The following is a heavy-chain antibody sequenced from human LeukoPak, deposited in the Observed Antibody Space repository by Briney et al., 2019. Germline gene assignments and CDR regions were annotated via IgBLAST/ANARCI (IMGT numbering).Heavy chain of an antibody. Sequence: ASVKVSCKASGYTFTSYGISWVRQAPGQGLEWMGWIIAYNGNTNYAQKLQGRVTMTTDTSTSTAYMELRSLRSDDTAVYYCAREYSSGWFNYYYYGMDVWGQGTTVTVSS. V-gene: IGHV1-18*01. CDR2: IIAYNGNT. J-gene: IGHJ6*02. D-gene: IGHD6-19*01. CDR3: AREYSSGWFNYYYYGMDV. CDR1: GYTFTSYG.